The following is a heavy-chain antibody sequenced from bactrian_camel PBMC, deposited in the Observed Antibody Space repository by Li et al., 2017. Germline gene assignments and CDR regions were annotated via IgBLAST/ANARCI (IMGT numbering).Heavy chain of an antibody. CDR1: AYIFSSCG. J-gene: IGHJ4*01. V-gene: IGHV3S53*01. CDR2: ISRDGTT. D-gene: IGHD5*01. Sequence: VQLVESGGGSVQAGGSLRLSCAASAYIFSSCGMGWYRQAPGKERELVSTISRDGTTSYADSVKGRFTISQDNGQNTLYLQTNSVKTEDTAVYYCAAGLFADFGLGLGTQVTVS.